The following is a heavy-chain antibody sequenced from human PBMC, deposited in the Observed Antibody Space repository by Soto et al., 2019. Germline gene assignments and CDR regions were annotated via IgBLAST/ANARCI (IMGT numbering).Heavy chain of an antibody. V-gene: IGHV4-4*02. CDR1: GGSISSDNW. CDR2: IYHSGNT. CDR3: ARIRASSMLRGVVIN. D-gene: IGHD3-10*01. J-gene: IGHJ4*02. Sequence: QVHLQESGPDLVRPSETLSLTCTFFGGSISSDNWWSVVRHTPGKGLEWIGEIYHSGNTNYNPPLKRRVTISVDKSKNQFSLKVTSGTAADTAISYWARIRASSMLRGVVINGGQGTLVTVSS.